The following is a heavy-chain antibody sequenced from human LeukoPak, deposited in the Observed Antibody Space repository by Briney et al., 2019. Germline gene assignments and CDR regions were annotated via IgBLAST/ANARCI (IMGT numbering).Heavy chain of an antibody. D-gene: IGHD4-11*01. Sequence: GGSLRLSCAASGFTFSSYAMSWVRQAPGKGLEWVSAISGSGGSTYYADSVKGRFTISRDNSKNTLYLQMNSLRAEDTAVYYRAKSYSNYGYYYYGMDVWGQGTTVTVSS. CDR2: ISGSGGST. CDR1: GFTFSSYA. V-gene: IGHV3-23*01. J-gene: IGHJ6*02. CDR3: AKSYSNYGYYYYGMDV.